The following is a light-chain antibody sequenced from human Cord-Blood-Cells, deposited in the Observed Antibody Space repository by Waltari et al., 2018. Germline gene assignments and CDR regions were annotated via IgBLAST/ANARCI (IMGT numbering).Light chain of an antibody. J-gene: IGKJ4*01. CDR2: AAS. CDR1: QGISSY. Sequence: IQLTQTPLSLSQPVAYTVTITCRASQGISSYLAWYHQKPRKAPKILIYAASTLQSGVPSRFSGSGSGTDFTLTISSLQPEDFATYYCQQLNSYPLTFGGGTKVEIK. V-gene: IGKV1-9*01. CDR3: QQLNSYPLT.